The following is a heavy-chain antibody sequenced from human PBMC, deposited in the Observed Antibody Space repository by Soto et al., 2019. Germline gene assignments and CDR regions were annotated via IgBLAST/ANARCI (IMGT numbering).Heavy chain of an antibody. D-gene: IGHD6-19*01. V-gene: IGHV4-4*02. CDR3: ARVVAGFDFDY. CDR2: IYHTGST. Sequence: HVQLQESGPGLVKPSVTLSLTCAVSNGSISSSNWWNWVRQPPVMELAWIGEIYHTGSTNYNPSLKSRGTISVDKSKNQFSLRLNSVTDADTAVYYCARVVAGFDFDYWGQRTLVTVSS. J-gene: IGHJ4*02. CDR1: NGSISSSNW.